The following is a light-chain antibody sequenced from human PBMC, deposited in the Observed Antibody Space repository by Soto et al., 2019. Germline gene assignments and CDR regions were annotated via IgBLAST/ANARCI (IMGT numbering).Light chain of an antibody. V-gene: IGKV3-20*01. Sequence: EVVLTQSPGTLSLSPGERATLSCRASQSVTSLLAWHQQKPGQTPRLLVYGASSRATGIPDRFSGSGSGTDFTLTISRLEPEDFAVYYCQQHGGSPITFGQGTRLEIK. CDR3: QQHGGSPIT. CDR2: GAS. J-gene: IGKJ5*01. CDR1: QSVTSL.